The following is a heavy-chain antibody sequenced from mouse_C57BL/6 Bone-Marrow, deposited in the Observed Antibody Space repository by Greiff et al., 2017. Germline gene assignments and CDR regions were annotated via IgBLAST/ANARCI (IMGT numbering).Heavy chain of an antibody. CDR2: ISYDGSN. J-gene: IGHJ1*03. CDR3: ARGYYGSSGYFDV. Sequence: EVKLVESGPGLVKPSQSLSLTCSVTGYSITSGYYWNWIRQFPGNKLEWMGYISYDGSNNYNPSLKNRISITRDTSKNQFFLKLNSVTTEDTATYYCARGYYGSSGYFDVWGTGTTVTVSS. D-gene: IGHD1-1*01. CDR1: GYSITSGYY. V-gene: IGHV3-6*01.